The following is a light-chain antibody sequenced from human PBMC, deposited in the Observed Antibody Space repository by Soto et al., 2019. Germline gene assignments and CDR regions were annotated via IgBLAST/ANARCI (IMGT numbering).Light chain of an antibody. Sequence: EIVLTQSPGTLSLSPGERATLSCRASQSVSSCYFACYQQKPGQAPTLLINGAATRATGSPARFSGSGSWTAFTLPTSSLLAQEFSVDYYRQQRNNSPWTFGQGTKVDI. V-gene: IGKV3D-7*01. CDR1: QSVSSCY. J-gene: IGKJ1*01. CDR3: RQQRNNSPWT. CDR2: GAA.